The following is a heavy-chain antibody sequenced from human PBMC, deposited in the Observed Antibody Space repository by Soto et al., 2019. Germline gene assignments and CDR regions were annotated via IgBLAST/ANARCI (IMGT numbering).Heavy chain of an antibody. J-gene: IGHJ5*02. CDR1: GGTFSDYV. CDR3: AREAGYNWFDP. D-gene: IGHD6-13*01. V-gene: IGHV1-69*13. Sequence: SVKVSCKAVGGTFSDYVISCVRQAPGQGLEWMGGIIAMSGTVNNAQKFQDRVTITADESTSTAYMELSSLRSEDTAIYYCAREAGYNWFDPWGQGTLVTVSS. CDR2: IIAMSGTV.